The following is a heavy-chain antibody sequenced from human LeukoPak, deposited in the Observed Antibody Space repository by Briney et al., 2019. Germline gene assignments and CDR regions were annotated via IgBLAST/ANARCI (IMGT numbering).Heavy chain of an antibody. D-gene: IGHD3-22*01. Sequence: SQTLSPTCTVSGGSISSGGYYWSWIRQHPGKGLEWIGYIYYSGSTYYNPSLKSRVTISVDTSKNQFSLKLSSVTAADTAVYYCARVYDSSGYYRANPKNYYYYGMDVWGQGTTVTVSS. CDR1: GGSISSGGYY. CDR3: ARVYDSSGYYRANPKNYYYYGMDV. CDR2: IYYSGST. J-gene: IGHJ6*02. V-gene: IGHV4-31*03.